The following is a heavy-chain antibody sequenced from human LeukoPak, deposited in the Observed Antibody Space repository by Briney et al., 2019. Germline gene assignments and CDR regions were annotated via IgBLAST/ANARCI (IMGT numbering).Heavy chain of an antibody. CDR1: GFTFSSYW. CDR2: IKQDGSEK. Sequence: GGSLRLSCAASGFTFSSYWMSWVRQAPGKGLEWVANIKQDGSEKYYVDSVKGRFTISRDDAKNSLYLQIDSLRAEDTAVYYCAELGITMIGGVWGKGTTVTISS. D-gene: IGHD3-10*02. J-gene: IGHJ6*04. V-gene: IGHV3-7*01. CDR3: AELGITMIGGV.